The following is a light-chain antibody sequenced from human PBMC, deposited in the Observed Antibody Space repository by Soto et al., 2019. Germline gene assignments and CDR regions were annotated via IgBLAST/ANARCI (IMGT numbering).Light chain of an antibody. J-gene: IGLJ1*01. CDR1: SSNIGAGYD. CDR2: GNT. Sequence: QTVVTQPPSVSGAPGQRVTISSTGSSSNIGAGYDGHWYQQLPGTAPKLLIYGNTNRPSGVPDRFSGSKSGTSASLAITGLRAEDEADYYCQSYDNSLSGYVFGTGTKLTVL. V-gene: IGLV1-40*01. CDR3: QSYDNSLSGYV.